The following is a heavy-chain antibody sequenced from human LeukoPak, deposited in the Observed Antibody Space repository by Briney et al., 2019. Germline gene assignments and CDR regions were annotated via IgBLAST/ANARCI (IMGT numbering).Heavy chain of an antibody. CDR1: GGSISSGGYS. V-gene: IGHV4-30-2*01. Sequence: SETLSLTCAVSGGSISSGGYSWSWVRQPPGKGLEWIGYIYHSGSTYYNPSLKSRVTISVDRSKNQFSLKLSSVTAADTAVYCCARGATMVRGTYYYYYGMDVWGQGTTVTVSS. J-gene: IGHJ6*02. CDR3: ARGATMVRGTYYYYYGMDV. D-gene: IGHD3-10*01. CDR2: IYHSGST.